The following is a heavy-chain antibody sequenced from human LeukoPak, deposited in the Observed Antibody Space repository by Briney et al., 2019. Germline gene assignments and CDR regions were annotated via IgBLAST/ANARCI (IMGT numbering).Heavy chain of an antibody. CDR3: AKNGGSGWSEDYYGMDV. CDR1: GGSISSYY. V-gene: IGHV3-23*01. J-gene: IGHJ6*02. Sequence: ETLSLTCTVSGGSISSYYWSWIRQPAGKGLEWFSAISGSGGSTYYADSVKGRFTISRDNSKNTLYLQMHSLRAEDTAVYYCAKNGGSGWSEDYYGMDVWGQGTTVTVSS. D-gene: IGHD6-19*01. CDR2: ISGSGGST.